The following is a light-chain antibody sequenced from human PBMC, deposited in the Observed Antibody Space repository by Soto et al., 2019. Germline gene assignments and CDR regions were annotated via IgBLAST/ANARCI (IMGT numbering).Light chain of an antibody. V-gene: IGKV1-27*01. CDR2: AAS. CDR1: QDISVY. CDR3: QKYNSAPLT. Sequence: DIQMTQSPSSLSASLGDRVTITCRASQDISVYLAWFQQKPGKVPKLLIYAASTLQSGVPSRFSGSVSGTDLTLTISSLQPEDVATYYCQKYNSAPLTFGGGTKVEIK. J-gene: IGKJ4*01.